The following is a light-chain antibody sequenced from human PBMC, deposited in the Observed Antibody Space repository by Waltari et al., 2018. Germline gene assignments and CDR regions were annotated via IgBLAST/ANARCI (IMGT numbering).Light chain of an antibody. J-gene: IGKJ1*01. Sequence: IVLTQPPGTLSLYPGETATLSCRASQTVSRSLAWYQQKPGQAPKLLIYGASTRATGIPDRFTGSGSGTDFSLTISSLEPEDFAVYCCQHYVRLPATFGQGTKVEIK. CDR3: QHYVRLPAT. CDR1: QTVSRS. V-gene: IGKV3-20*01. CDR2: GAS.